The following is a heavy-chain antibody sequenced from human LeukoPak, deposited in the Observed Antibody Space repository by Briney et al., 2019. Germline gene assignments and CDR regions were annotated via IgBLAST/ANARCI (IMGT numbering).Heavy chain of an antibody. V-gene: IGHV1-69*04. CDR1: GGTFSSYA. CDR2: IIPILGIA. J-gene: IGHJ4*02. CDR3: ARDGHFDY. Sequence: SVKVSCKASGGTFSSYAISWVRQAPGQGLEWMGRIIPILGIANYAQKFQGRVTITADKSTSTAYMELSSLGSEDTAAYYCARDGHFDYWGQGTLVTVSS.